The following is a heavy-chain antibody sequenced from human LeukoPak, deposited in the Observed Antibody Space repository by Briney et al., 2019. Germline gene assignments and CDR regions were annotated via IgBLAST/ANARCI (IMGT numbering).Heavy chain of an antibody. D-gene: IGHD2-2*01. J-gene: IGHJ4*02. CDR1: GGSISSYH. CDR2: IYTSGST. Sequence: SETLSLTCTVSGGSISSYHWSWIRQPAGKGLEWIGRIYTSGSTNYNPSLKSRVTMSVDTSKNQFSLKLSSVTAADTAVYYCARGGGCSSTSCYYDLDYWGQGTLVTVSS. CDR3: ARGGGCSSTSCYYDLDY. V-gene: IGHV4-4*07.